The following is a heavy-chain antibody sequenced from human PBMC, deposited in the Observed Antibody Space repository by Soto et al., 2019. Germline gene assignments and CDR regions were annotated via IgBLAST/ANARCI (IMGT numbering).Heavy chain of an antibody. D-gene: IGHD3-22*01. Sequence: GGSLRLSCSASGFTFSSYAMHWVRQAPGKGLEYVSAISSNGGSTYYADSAKGRFTISRDNSKNTLYLQMSSLRAEDTAVYYCVKDRAYYYDSSGYSGYFDYWGQGTLVTVSS. CDR3: VKDRAYYYDSSGYSGYFDY. J-gene: IGHJ4*02. V-gene: IGHV3-64D*08. CDR1: GFTFSSYA. CDR2: ISSNGGST.